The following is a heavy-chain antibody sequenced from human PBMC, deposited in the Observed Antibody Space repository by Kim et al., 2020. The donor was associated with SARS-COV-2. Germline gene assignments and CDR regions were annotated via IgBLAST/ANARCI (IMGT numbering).Heavy chain of an antibody. J-gene: IGHJ4*02. D-gene: IGHD3-9*01. CDR3: ARDRARRDGAILAC. Sequence: GGSLRLSCAASGFTFSSYSMNWVRQAPGKGLEWVSSISSSSSYIYYADSVKGRFTISRDNAKNSLYLQMNSLRAEDTAVYYCARDRARRDGAILACWGQGTLVTVSS. V-gene: IGHV3-21*01. CDR1: GFTFSSYS. CDR2: ISSSSSYI.